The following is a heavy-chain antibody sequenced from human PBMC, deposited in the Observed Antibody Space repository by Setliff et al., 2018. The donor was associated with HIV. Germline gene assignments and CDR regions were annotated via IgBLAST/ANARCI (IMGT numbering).Heavy chain of an antibody. CDR2: ISGLNGAT. CDR3: ARGARVHGYYYMDV. CDR1: GYTYTNYG. D-gene: IGHD1-26*01. J-gene: IGHJ6*03. Sequence: ASVKVSCKASGYTYTNYGFSWVRQAPGQGLEWMGWISGLNGATNTAEKFRDRVILTADISTTTAYMELRSLRSEDTAVYFCARGARVHGYYYMDVWGKGTTVTVSS. V-gene: IGHV1-18*01.